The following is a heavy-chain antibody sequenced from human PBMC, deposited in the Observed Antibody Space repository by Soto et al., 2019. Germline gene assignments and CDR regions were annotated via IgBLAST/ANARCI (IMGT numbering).Heavy chain of an antibody. CDR3: ARVRKYYDFWSGSNWFDP. CDR1: GFTFRGYG. Sequence: GASVKVSGKASGFTFRGYGISCVRRAPGQVLEWMGWISGYNGSINYAHNLHGRVTMTTDTSTSTAYMELRSLRSDDTAVYYCARVRKYYDFWSGSNWFDPWGQGTLVTVS. CDR2: ISGYNGSI. D-gene: IGHD3-3*01. V-gene: IGHV1-18*01. J-gene: IGHJ5*02.